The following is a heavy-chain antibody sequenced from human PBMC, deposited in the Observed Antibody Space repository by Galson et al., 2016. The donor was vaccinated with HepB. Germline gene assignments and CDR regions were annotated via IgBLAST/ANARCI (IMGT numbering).Heavy chain of an antibody. V-gene: IGHV3-30*04. J-gene: IGHJ4*02. CDR1: GFTFRMYS. D-gene: IGHD2-2*01. CDR2: IAGNERGQ. CDR3: AKEDFCSRTGCPAGY. Sequence: SLRLSCAASGFTFRMYSIHWIRQAPGKGLEWVAVIAGNERGQYYADSVRGRFTISRDNSKNTVDLQMSSLRPDDTAVYYCAKEDFCSRTGCPAGYWGQGNLVTVSS.